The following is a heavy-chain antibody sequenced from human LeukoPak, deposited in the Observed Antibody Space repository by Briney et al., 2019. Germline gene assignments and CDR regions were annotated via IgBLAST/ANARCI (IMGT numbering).Heavy chain of an antibody. D-gene: IGHD6-19*01. V-gene: IGHV3-21*01. CDR3: AIDYRSGWYHFDY. J-gene: IGHJ4*02. CDR1: AFNFSDFS. CDR2: ISSSGTYK. Sequence: PGGSLRLSCVASAFNFSDFSMNWVRQAPGKGLEWVSSISSSGTYKYYADSLEGRITISRDNGKNSLFLQVNSLRAEDTAVYYCAIDYRSGWYHFDYWGQGILVTVSS.